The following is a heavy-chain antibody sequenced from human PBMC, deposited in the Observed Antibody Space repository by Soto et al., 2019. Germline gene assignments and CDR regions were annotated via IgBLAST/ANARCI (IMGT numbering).Heavy chain of an antibody. Sequence: GGSLRLSCAASGFTFSKYSMNWVRQAPGKGLEWVSSISSSSSYIYYADSVKGRFTISRDNAKNSLYLQMNSLRAEDTAVYYCARLGPYGSESYSFRYNWFDPWGQGTLVTVS. D-gene: IGHD3-10*01. V-gene: IGHV3-21*01. J-gene: IGHJ5*02. CDR2: ISSSSSYI. CDR3: ARLGPYGSESYSFRYNWFDP. CDR1: GFTFSKYS.